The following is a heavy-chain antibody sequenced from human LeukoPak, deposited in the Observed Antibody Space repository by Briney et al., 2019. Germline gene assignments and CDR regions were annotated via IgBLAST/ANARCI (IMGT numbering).Heavy chain of an antibody. Sequence: PSETLSLTCTVPGGSISSDYWSWIRQPAGKGLEWIGRIYTSGNTNYNPSLKSRVTMSVDTSKNQFSLKLSSVTAADTAVYYCARTRSGYLADYWGQGTLVTVFS. J-gene: IGHJ4*02. CDR1: GGSISSDY. D-gene: IGHD1-26*01. CDR3: ARTRSGYLADY. V-gene: IGHV4-4*07. CDR2: IYTSGNT.